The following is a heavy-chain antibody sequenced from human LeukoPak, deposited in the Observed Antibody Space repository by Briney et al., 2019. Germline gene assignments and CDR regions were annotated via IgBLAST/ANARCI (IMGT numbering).Heavy chain of an antibody. V-gene: IGHV4-30-2*01. CDR3: ARDLQYYDILTGYWGDAFDI. Sequence: SGTLSLTCAVSGGSISSGGYSWSWIRQPPGKGLEWIGYIYHSGSTYYNPSLKSRVTISVDRSKNQFSLKLSSVTAADTAVYYCARDLQYYDILTGYWGDAFDIWGQGTMVTVSS. CDR1: GGSISSGGYS. D-gene: IGHD3-9*01. CDR2: IYHSGST. J-gene: IGHJ3*02.